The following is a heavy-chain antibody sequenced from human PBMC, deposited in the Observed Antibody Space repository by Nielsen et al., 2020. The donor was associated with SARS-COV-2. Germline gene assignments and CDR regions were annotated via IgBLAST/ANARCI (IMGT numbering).Heavy chain of an antibody. CDR1: GLTFSTFG. J-gene: IGHJ4*02. CDR3: AASWLQDD. D-gene: IGHD5-18*01. V-gene: IGHV3-23*01. Sequence: GESLKISCAVSGLTFSTFGTSWVRQAPGKGLEWVSAITSSSERTYYADSVRGRFTISRDNSKNTLYLQMNRLRGEDTAMYYCAASWLQDDWGQGTLVTVSS. CDR2: ITSSSERT.